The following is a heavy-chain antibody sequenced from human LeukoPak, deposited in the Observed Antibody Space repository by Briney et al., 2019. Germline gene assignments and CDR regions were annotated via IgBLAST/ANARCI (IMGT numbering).Heavy chain of an antibody. D-gene: IGHD5-24*01. CDR3: ARGAGYNYPYYFDY. CDR2: IYGGGNI. J-gene: IGHJ4*02. Sequence: SGGSLRLSCAASGFTVSSNYMNWVRQAPGKGLEWVSVIYGGGNIYYADSVKGRFTISRDNSKNTLYLQMNSLRAEDTAVYYCARGAGYNYPYYFDYWDQGTLVTVSS. V-gene: IGHV3-53*01. CDR1: GFTVSSNY.